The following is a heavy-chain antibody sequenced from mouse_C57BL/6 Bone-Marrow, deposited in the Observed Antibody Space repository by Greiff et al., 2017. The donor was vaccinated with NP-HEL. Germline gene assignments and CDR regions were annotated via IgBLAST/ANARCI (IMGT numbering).Heavy chain of an antibody. Sequence: DVQLQESGGGLVQPKGSLKLSCAASGFSFNTYAMNWVRQAPGKGLEWVARIRSKSNNYATYYADSVKDRFTISRDDSESMLYLQMNNLKTEDTAMYYCVSPRYYSNYALFAYWGQGTLVTVSA. V-gene: IGHV10-1*01. CDR2: IRSKSNNYAT. J-gene: IGHJ3*01. CDR1: GFSFNTYA. CDR3: VSPRYYSNYALFAY. D-gene: IGHD2-5*01.